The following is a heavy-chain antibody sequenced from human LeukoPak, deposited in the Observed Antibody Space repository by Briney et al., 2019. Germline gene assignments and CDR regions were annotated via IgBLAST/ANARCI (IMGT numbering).Heavy chain of an antibody. CDR3: ARGLSAIVY. CDR2: INHSGSA. D-gene: IGHD2-15*01. V-gene: IGHV4-34*01. CDR1: GGSFSGYY. Sequence: SETLSLTCAVYGGSFSGYYWSWIRQPPGKGLEWIGEINHSGSANYNPSLKSRVTISVDTSKNQFSLKLSSVTAADTAVYYCARGLSAIVYWGQGTLVTVSS. J-gene: IGHJ4*02.